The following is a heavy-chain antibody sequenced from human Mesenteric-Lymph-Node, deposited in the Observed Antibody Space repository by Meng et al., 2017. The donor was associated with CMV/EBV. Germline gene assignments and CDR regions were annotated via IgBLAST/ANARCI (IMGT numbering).Heavy chain of an antibody. J-gene: IGHJ6*02. Sequence: GESLKISCAASGFTFDDYGMSWVRQAPGKGLEWVANIKQDGSEKYYVDSVKGRFTISRDNSKNTLYLQMNSLRAEDTAVYYCAKDRDTIFGVISDYGMDVWGQGTPVTVSS. CDR3: AKDRDTIFGVISDYGMDV. CDR1: GFTFDDYG. D-gene: IGHD3-3*01. CDR2: IKQDGSEK. V-gene: IGHV3-7*01.